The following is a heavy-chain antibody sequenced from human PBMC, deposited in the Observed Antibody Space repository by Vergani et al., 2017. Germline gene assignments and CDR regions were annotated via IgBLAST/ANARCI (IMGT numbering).Heavy chain of an antibody. J-gene: IGHJ4*02. CDR2: IYHSGST. CDR1: GYSISSGYY. Sequence: QVQLQESGPGLVKPSEILYLTCAVSGYSISSGYYWGWIRQPPGKGLAWIGSIYHSGSTYYNPSLKSRFTISVDTSKNQFSLKLSSVTAADTAVYYCARHGTAAGTRLYYFDYWGQGTLVTVSS. D-gene: IGHD6-13*01. CDR3: ARHGTAAGTRLYYFDY. V-gene: IGHV4-38-2*01.